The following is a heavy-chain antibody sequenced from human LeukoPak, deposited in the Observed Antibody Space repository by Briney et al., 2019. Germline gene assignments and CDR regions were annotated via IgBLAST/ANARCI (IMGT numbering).Heavy chain of an antibody. J-gene: IGHJ4*02. CDR2: ISAYNGYT. V-gene: IGHV1-18*01. Sequence: ASAKVSCKASGYSFPSYGISWVRQAPGQGLEWMGWISAYNGYTNYAQKLQGRVTMTTDTSTNTVYMELRSLRSDDTAVYYCARGGTSGWRTPNDDYWGQGTLVTVSS. D-gene: IGHD6-19*01. CDR3: ARGGTSGWRTPNDDY. CDR1: GYSFPSYG.